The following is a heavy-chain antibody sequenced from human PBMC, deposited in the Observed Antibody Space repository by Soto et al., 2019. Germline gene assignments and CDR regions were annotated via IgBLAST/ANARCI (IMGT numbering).Heavy chain of an antibody. CDR1: GVTFSSYA. CDR2: ISGGGGSA. Sequence: EVQLLESGGGLVQPGGSLRLSCAATGVTFSSYAMNWVRQTPGKGLEWVSIISGGGGSAYYADSVKGRFSISRDNSKNTLYLQMNSLRDEDTAVYYCAKVGSSWYSHFDYWGQGTLVTVSS. J-gene: IGHJ4*02. CDR3: AKVGSSWYSHFDY. V-gene: IGHV3-23*01. D-gene: IGHD6-13*01.